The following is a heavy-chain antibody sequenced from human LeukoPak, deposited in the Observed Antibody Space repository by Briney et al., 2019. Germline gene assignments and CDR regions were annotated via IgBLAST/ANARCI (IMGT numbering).Heavy chain of an antibody. CDR1: GFTFDDYA. CDR2: ISWNSGSI. V-gene: IGHV3-9*01. J-gene: IGHJ3*02. D-gene: IGHD3-9*01. CDR3: AKDTSSLDWILSGAFDI. Sequence: GGSLRLSCAASGFTFDDYAMHWVRQAPGKGLEWVSGISWNSGSIGYADSVKGRFTISRDNAKNSLYLQMNSLRAEDTALYYCAKDTSSLDWILSGAFDIWGQGTMVTVSS.